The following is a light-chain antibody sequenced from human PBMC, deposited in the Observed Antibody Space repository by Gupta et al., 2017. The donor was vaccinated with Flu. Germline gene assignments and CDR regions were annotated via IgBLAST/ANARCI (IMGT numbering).Light chain of an antibody. CDR2: EVS. Sequence: SDVGSYNLVSCYQHDPGKAAKLIIYEVSKRPSGVFNRFSGSKSGSTASLTISGLWDEDEADYYCGSYAGSSTLWVFGGGTKLTVL. CDR3: GSYAGSSTLWV. J-gene: IGLJ3*02. V-gene: IGLV2-23*02. CDR1: SDVGSYNL.